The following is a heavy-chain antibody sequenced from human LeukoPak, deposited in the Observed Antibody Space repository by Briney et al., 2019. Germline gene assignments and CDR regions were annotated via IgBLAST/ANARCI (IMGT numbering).Heavy chain of an antibody. CDR1: GFTFTSYE. CDR3: ARGPAAIFPYNWFDP. D-gene: IGHD2-2*02. J-gene: IGHJ5*02. Sequence: GGSLRLSCAASGFTFTSYEMNWVRQAPGKGLEWVSYISSSGSTIYYADSVKGRFTISRDNAKNSLYLQMTSLRAEDTAVYYCARGPAAIFPYNWFDPWGQGTLVTVSS. CDR2: ISSSGSTI. V-gene: IGHV3-48*03.